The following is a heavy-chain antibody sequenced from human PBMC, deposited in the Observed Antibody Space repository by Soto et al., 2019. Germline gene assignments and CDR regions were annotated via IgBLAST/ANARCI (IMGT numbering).Heavy chain of an antibody. CDR1: CGSISSGDYY. CDR2: IYYSGST. J-gene: IGHJ5*02. D-gene: IGHD2-15*01. Sequence: SETLSLTCTFSCGSISSGDYYWSWIRQPPGKGLEWIGYIYYSGSTYYNPSLKSRVTISVDTSKNQFSLKLSSVTAADTAVYYCARVVASRRGWFDPWGQGTLVTVSS. CDR3: ARVVASRRGWFDP. V-gene: IGHV4-30-4*01.